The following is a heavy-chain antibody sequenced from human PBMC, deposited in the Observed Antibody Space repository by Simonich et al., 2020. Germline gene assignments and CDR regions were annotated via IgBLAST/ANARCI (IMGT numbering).Heavy chain of an antibody. CDR2: ISCRGGST. D-gene: IGHD1-7*01. CDR1: GFTFSSYA. V-gene: IGHV3-23*01. CDR3: AKRSGVSITGTFDY. Sequence: EVQLLESGGGLVQPGGSLRLSCAASGFTFSSYAMSWVRQAPGKGREWGSAISCRGGSTYYADSVKGRFTISRDKSKNTLYLQMNSLRAEDTAVYYCAKRSGVSITGTFDYWGQGTLVTVSS. J-gene: IGHJ4*02.